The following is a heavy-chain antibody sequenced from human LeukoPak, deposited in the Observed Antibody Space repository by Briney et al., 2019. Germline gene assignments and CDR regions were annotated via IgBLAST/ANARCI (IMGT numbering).Heavy chain of an antibody. Sequence: SQTLSLTCAVYGGSFSGYYWSWIRQPPGKGLEWIGEINHSGSTNYNPSLKSRVTISVDTSKNQFSLKLSSVTAAETAVYYCARGSLSSSWPPFDYWGQGTLVTASS. V-gene: IGHV4-34*01. D-gene: IGHD6-13*01. CDR1: GGSFSGYY. J-gene: IGHJ4*02. CDR3: ARGSLSSSWPPFDY. CDR2: INHSGST.